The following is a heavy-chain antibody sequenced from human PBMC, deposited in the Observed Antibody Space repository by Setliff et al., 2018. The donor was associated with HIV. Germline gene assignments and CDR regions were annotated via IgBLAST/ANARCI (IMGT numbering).Heavy chain of an antibody. Sequence: ASVQVSCKTSGFIFTNYAVHWVRQAPGQGLEWMGWINAGNGDTRYSQKFQGSVTFTRDTSASTAYMEVTGLRSEDTAVYYCARFGPLRYFDHWGQGTLVTVSS. CDR2: INAGNGDT. V-gene: IGHV1-3*01. J-gene: IGHJ4*02. CDR3: ARFGPLRYFDH. CDR1: GFIFTNYA. D-gene: IGHD4-17*01.